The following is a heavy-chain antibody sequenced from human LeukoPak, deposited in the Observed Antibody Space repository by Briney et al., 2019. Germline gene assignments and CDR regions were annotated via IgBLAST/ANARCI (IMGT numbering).Heavy chain of an antibody. CDR3: ARGVAVPPYYFDY. J-gene: IGHJ4*02. CDR2: INPNGGST. CDR1: GYTFTSYY. Sequence: GSSVKVSCKASGYTFTSYYMHWVRQAPGQGLAWMGIINPNGGSTSYAQKFQGRVTMTRDTSTSTVYMELSSLRSEDTAVYYCARGVAVPPYYFDYWGQGTLVTVSS. V-gene: IGHV1-46*01. D-gene: IGHD2-21*01.